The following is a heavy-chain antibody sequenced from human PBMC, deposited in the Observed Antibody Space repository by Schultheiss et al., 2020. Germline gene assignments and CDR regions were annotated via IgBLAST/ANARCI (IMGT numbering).Heavy chain of an antibody. V-gene: IGHV3-NL1*01. CDR2: IYSGGST. CDR3: AKAGIVVVPAALPFDY. Sequence: GGSLRLSCAASGFTFSSYGMHWVRQAPGKGLEGVSVIYSGGSTYYADSVKGRFTISRDNSKNTLYLQMNSLRAEDTAVYYCAKAGIVVVPAALPFDYWGQGTLVTVSS. J-gene: IGHJ4*02. CDR1: GFTFSSYG. D-gene: IGHD2-2*01.